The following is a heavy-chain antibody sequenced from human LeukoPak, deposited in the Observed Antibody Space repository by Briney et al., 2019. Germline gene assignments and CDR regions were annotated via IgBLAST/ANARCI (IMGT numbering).Heavy chain of an antibody. CDR1: GDTISSNSAA. CDR2: TYYRSKWYN. J-gene: IGHJ6*02. CDR3: ARELMVYGNYYHYGMDV. Sequence: SQTLSLTCAISGDTISSNSAAWHWIRQSPSRGLEWLARTYYRSKWYNDYAVSVKSRITINPDTSKNQFSLQLNSVTPEDTAVYYCARELMVYGNYYHYGMDVWGQGTTVTVSS. D-gene: IGHD2-8*01. V-gene: IGHV6-1*01.